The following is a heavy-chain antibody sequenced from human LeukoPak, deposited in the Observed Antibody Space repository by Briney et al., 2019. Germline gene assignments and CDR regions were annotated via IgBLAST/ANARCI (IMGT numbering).Heavy chain of an antibody. V-gene: IGHV3-7*03. CDR1: GFTLSNVW. Sequence: PGGSLRLSCATSGFTLSNVWMSWVRQAPGKGLEWVGNIRGDGSVKFYLDSVKGRFTISRDNTNSVSLQMNNLKAEGTAVYYCGRSVAAPADYWGQGTLVIVSS. CDR3: GRSVAAPADY. J-gene: IGHJ4*02. CDR2: IRGDGSVK. D-gene: IGHD6-6*01.